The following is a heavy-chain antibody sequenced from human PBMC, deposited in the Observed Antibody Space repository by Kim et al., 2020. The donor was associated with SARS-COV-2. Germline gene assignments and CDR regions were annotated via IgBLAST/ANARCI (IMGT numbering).Heavy chain of an antibody. Sequence: YNPSLKSRVTISVDTSKNRFSLKLSSVTAADTAVYYCAGSIWSGYPKFDYWGQGTLVTVSS. CDR3: AGSIWSGYPKFDY. V-gene: IGHV4-4*09. J-gene: IGHJ4*02. D-gene: IGHD3-3*01.